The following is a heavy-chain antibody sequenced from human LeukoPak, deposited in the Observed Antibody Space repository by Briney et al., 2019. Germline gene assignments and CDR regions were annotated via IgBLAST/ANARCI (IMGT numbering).Heavy chain of an antibody. J-gene: IGHJ4*02. Sequence: GGSLRLSCAASGFTFSRYAMHWVRQAPGKGLEWVAVISYDGSNEYYADSVKGRFTISRDSSENTLYLQMNSLKVEDTAVYYCARVGYYSSGPFSYFDYWGQGTLVTVSS. CDR2: ISYDGSNE. V-gene: IGHV3-30-3*01. D-gene: IGHD3-10*01. CDR3: ARVGYYSSGPFSYFDY. CDR1: GFTFSRYA.